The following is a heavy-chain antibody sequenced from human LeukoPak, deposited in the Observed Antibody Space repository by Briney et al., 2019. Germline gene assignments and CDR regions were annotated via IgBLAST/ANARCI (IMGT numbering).Heavy chain of an antibody. D-gene: IGHD3-3*01. CDR3: ARLGAGPTYYDFWSGYSSFYFDY. V-gene: IGHV4-39*02. Sequence: KSSETLSLTCTVSGGSISSSSYYWGWIRQPPGKGLEWIGGISSSGNTYYNPSLKSRITISIDTSKDHFSLKLSSVSAADTAVYYCARLGAGPTYYDFWSGYSSFYFDYWGQGTLVTVSS. CDR1: GGSISSSSYY. CDR2: ISSSGNT. J-gene: IGHJ4*02.